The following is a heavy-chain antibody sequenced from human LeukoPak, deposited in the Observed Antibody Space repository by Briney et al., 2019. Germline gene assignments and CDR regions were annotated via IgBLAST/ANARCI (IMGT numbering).Heavy chain of an antibody. Sequence: GGSLRLSCAASGFTFTTYGMHWVRQAPGKGLGWVSRISSNGRSTYAGPVKGRFTISRDTAKNTLYLQMNSLRAEDTAVYYCARDSQFIGSFYWGQGTLVTVSS. CDR2: ISSNGRST. J-gene: IGHJ4*02. CDR1: GFTFTTYG. V-gene: IGHV3-74*01. CDR3: ARDSQFIGSFY. D-gene: IGHD5-24*01.